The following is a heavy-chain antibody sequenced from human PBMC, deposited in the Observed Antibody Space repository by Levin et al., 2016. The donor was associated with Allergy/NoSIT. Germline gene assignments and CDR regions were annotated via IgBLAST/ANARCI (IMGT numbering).Heavy chain of an antibody. V-gene: IGHV1-69*01. CDR2: IIPIFGTA. CDR3: ARSYSSGIYYYCGMDV. D-gene: IGHD6-25*01. Sequence: WVRQAPGQGLEWMGGIIPIFGTANYAQKFRGRATITADESTSTAYMELSSLRSEDTAVYYCARSYSSGIYYYCGMDVWGQGTTVTVSS. J-gene: IGHJ6*02.